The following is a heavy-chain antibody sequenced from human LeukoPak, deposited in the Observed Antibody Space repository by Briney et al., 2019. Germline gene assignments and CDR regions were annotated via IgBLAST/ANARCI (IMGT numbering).Heavy chain of an antibody. Sequence: ASVKVSCEASGYTFTGYYMHWVRQAPGQGLEWMGWINPNSGGTNYAQKFQGRVTMTRDTSISTAYMELSRLRSDDTAVYYCARGALFIAVAGTTLDHWGQGTLVTVSS. CDR3: ARGALFIAVAGTTLDH. D-gene: IGHD6-19*01. J-gene: IGHJ4*02. CDR1: GYTFTGYY. V-gene: IGHV1-2*02. CDR2: INPNSGGT.